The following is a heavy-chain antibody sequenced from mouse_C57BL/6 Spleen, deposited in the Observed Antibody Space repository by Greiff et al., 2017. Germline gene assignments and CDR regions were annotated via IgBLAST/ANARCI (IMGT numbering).Heavy chain of an antibody. CDR2: IDPSDSET. CDR1: GYTFTSYW. CDR3: ARSDYYGSSYGYFDV. V-gene: IGHV1-52*01. J-gene: IGHJ1*03. Sequence: VQLQQPGAELVRPGSPVKLSCKASGYTFTSYWMHWVKQRPIQGLEWIGNIDPSDSETHYNQKFKDKATLTVDKSSSTAYMQLSSLTSEDSAVYYCARSDYYGSSYGYFDVWGTGTTVTVSS. D-gene: IGHD1-1*01.